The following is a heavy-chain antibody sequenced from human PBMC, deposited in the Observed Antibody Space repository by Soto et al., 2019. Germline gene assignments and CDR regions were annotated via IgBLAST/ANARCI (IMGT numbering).Heavy chain of an antibody. CDR1: DFTFSCYW. CDR3: ARSRNAFDI. V-gene: IGHV3-74*01. CDR2: INGDGSDT. J-gene: IGHJ3*02. Sequence: PGGSLRLSCAASDFTFSCYWMHWVRQAPGKGLVWVSRINGDGSDTTYADSVKGRFTVSRDNAKKTLYLQMDGLITDDTAIYYCARSRNAFDIWGQGTMVTVSS. D-gene: IGHD6-6*01.